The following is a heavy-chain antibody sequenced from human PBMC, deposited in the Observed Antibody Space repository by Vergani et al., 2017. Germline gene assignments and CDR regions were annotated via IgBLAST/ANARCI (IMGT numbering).Heavy chain of an antibody. J-gene: IGHJ4*02. V-gene: IGHV1-46*03. CDR3: ARGDYGILAGYRY. CDR1: GYTFSNYY. Sequence: QVQLVQSGAEVRKPGASVKVSCKASGYTFSNYYMHWVRQAPGQGLAWMGIIHPSGGHTNYAQKFQGRVTMTRDTSTSTDYMDLSSLRSEDTALYYCARGDYGILAGYRYWGQGTLVTVSA. D-gene: IGHD3-9*01. CDR2: IHPSGGHT.